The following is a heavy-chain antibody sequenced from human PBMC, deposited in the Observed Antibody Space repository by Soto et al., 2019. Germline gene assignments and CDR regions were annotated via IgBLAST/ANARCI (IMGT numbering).Heavy chain of an antibody. CDR2: IRSKANSYAT. D-gene: IGHD3-16*02. J-gene: IGHJ6*02. V-gene: IGHV3-73*02. CDR1: GFTFSGSA. CDR3: TRLVPETSDPNYYYYGMDV. Sequence: EVQLVESGGGLVQPGGSLILSCAASGFTFSGSAMHWVRQASGKGLEWVGRIRSKANSYATAYAASVKGRFTISRDDSKNTAYLQMNSLKTEDTAVYYCTRLVPETSDPNYYYYGMDVWGQGTTVTVSS.